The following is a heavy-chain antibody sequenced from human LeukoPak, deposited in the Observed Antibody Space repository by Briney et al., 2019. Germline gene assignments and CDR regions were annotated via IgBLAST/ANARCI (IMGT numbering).Heavy chain of an antibody. D-gene: IGHD2-2*01. V-gene: IGHV3-23*01. CDR1: GFTFSSYA. CDR3: AKGTSWINPYFYMDV. J-gene: IGHJ6*03. CDR2: ISTGGGTT. Sequence: GGSLRLSCAASGFTFSSYAMNWVRQAPGKGLEWVSTISTGGGTTYYADSVKGRFTISRDSSMNTLYLQMNSLRAEDTAVYYCAKGTSWINPYFYMDVWGKGSTVTVSS.